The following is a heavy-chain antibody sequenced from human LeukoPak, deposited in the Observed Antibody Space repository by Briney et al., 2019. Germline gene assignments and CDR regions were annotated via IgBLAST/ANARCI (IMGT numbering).Heavy chain of an antibody. J-gene: IGHJ4*02. CDR1: VFTFSRYS. CDR2: ISSSSSYI. CDR3: AGASPLDY. V-gene: IGHV3-21*01. Sequence: GGSLRLSCAASVFTFSRYSMNWVRQAPGKGLEWVSSISSSSSYIYYADSVKGRFTISRDNAKNSLYLQMNSLRAEDTAVYYCAGASPLDYWGQGTLVTVSS.